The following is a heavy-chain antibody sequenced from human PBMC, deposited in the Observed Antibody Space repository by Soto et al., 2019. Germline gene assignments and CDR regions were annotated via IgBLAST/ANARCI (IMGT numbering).Heavy chain of an antibody. CDR3: TTPHGRNAFDI. D-gene: IGHD2-8*01. CDR2: IKSKTDGGTT. CDR1: GFTFTNAW. J-gene: IGHJ3*02. V-gene: IGHV3-15*01. Sequence: GGSLRLSCAASGFTFTNAWMSWVRQAPGKGLEWVGRIKSKTDGGTTNYAAPVKGRFTISRDDSKNTLYLQMNSLQTEDTAVYYCTTPHGRNAFDIWGQGTMVTVSS.